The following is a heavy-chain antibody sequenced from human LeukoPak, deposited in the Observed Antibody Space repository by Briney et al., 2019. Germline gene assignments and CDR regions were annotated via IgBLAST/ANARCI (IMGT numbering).Heavy chain of an antibody. CDR2: INHSGST. D-gene: IGHD6-19*01. CDR1: GGSFSGYY. V-gene: IGHV4-34*01. Sequence: SETLSLTCAVYGGSFSGYYWSWIRHPPGKGLEWLGEINHSGSTNYNPSRKTRVTISVDTSKNQFSLKLSPVTAADTAVYYCARSRARIAVAYWFDPWGQGTLVTVSS. CDR3: ARSRARIAVAYWFDP. J-gene: IGHJ5*02.